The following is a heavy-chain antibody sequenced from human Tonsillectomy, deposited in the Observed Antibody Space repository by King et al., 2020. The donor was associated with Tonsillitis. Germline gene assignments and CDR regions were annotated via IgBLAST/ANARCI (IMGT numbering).Heavy chain of an antibody. CDR2: LFYSGSP. Sequence: PVLVPPSATLSLPCPVSGGSLRRPSSSWGWIRPPPGPGLAWLGGLFYSGSPYYNPSLQSRVTISVDTSKPQFSRQLTSVTAADTAVYYCARGSGWTLFENWGQGTLVTVSS. V-gene: IGHV4-39*07. CDR3: ARGSGWTLFEN. CDR1: GGSLRRPSSS. J-gene: IGHJ4*02. D-gene: IGHD6-19*01.